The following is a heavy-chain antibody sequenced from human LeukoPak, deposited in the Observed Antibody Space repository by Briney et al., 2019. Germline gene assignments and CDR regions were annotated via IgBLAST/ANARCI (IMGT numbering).Heavy chain of an antibody. V-gene: IGHV3-23*01. CDR1: GFTLGSYS. CDR3: AKQLGYCSDGSCYFPY. Sequence: GGSLRLSCAASGFTLGSYSMNWVRQAPGKGLEWVSAISNNGGYTYYADSVQGRFTISRDNSKSTLCLQMNSLRAEDTAVYYCAKQLGYCSDGSCYFPYWGQGTLVTVSS. CDR2: ISNNGGYT. J-gene: IGHJ4*02. D-gene: IGHD2-15*01.